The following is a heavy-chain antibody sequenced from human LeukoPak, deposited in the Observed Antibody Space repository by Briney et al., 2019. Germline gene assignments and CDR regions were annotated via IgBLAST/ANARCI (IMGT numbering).Heavy chain of an antibody. CDR1: GDSFSSNSAA. CDR2: TYYRSKWNN. Sequence: SQTLSLTCAISGDSFSSNSAAWNWIRQSPSRGLEWLGRTYYRSKWNNNYAVSVKSRITINPDTSKNQFSLQLNSVTPEDTAVYYCARAPGSSWAAYGMDVWGQGTTVTVSS. CDR3: ARAPGSSWAAYGMDV. J-gene: IGHJ6*02. V-gene: IGHV6-1*01. D-gene: IGHD6-13*01.